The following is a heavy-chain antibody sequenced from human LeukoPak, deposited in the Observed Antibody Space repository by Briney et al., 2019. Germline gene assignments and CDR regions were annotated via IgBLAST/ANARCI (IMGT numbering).Heavy chain of an antibody. D-gene: IGHD2-2*01. CDR2: INPNSRGT. V-gene: IGHV1-2*02. CDR1: GYTFTVYY. Sequence: ASLSVSCTASGYTFTVYYMDWVPQAPGQGVGRMGWINPNSRGTTCPQKFQGRVTMTSDTSISTVYMELRRLRSDDTAVYYCARVCSSTSCPRPMDVWGQGTTVTVSS. CDR3: ARVCSSTSCPRPMDV. J-gene: IGHJ6*02.